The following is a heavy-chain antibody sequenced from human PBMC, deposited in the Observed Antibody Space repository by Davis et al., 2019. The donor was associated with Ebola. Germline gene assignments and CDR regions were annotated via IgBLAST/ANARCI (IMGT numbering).Heavy chain of an antibody. CDR3: ARDATYYDFWSGYYRAYWYFDL. CDR2: ISHYDFST. V-gene: IGHV1-18*01. D-gene: IGHD3-3*01. CDR1: GGTFSSYA. Sequence: ASVKVSCKASGGTFSSYAISWVRQAPGQGLEWMGRISHYDFSTNYGEKFQDRVTLTTDTSTNTAYMELRSLRSDDTAVYYCARDATYYDFWSGYYRAYWYFDLWGRGTLVTVSS. J-gene: IGHJ2*01.